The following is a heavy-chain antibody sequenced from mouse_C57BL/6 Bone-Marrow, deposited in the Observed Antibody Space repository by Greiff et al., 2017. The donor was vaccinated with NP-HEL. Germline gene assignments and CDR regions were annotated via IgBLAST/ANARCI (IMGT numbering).Heavy chain of an antibody. V-gene: IGHV1-81*01. CDR1: GYTFTSYG. Sequence: VQLQQSGAELARPGASVKLSCKASGYTFTSYGISWVKQRTGQGLEWIGEIYPRSGTTYSNEKFTGKATLTADKSSSTAYMELRSLTSEDSAVYVCARLDYGSSFYWYFDVWGTGTTVTVSS. CDR3: ARLDYGSSFYWYFDV. J-gene: IGHJ1*03. CDR2: IYPRSGTT. D-gene: IGHD1-1*01.